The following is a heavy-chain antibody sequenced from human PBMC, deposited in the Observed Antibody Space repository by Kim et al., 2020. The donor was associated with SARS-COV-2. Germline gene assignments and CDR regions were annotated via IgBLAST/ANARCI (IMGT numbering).Heavy chain of an antibody. J-gene: IGHJ4*02. CDR1: GFTFSRWN. Sequence: GGSLRLSCAASGFTFSRWNMNWVRQAPGKGPEWISYINTRSNNIYYADSVKGRFSTSRDNAKNSLYLQMNGLRAEDTAVYYCVRAWGGDTYGFYFWGQGTLVTISS. CDR2: INTRSNNI. V-gene: IGHV3-48*04. CDR3: VRAWGGDTYGFYF. D-gene: IGHD5-18*01.